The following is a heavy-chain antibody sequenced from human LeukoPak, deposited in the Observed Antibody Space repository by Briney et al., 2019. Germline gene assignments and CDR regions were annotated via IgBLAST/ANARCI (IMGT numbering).Heavy chain of an antibody. Sequence: GGSLRLSCAASGFTFSSYAMSWVRQAPGKGLEWVSAISGSGGSTYYADSVKGRFTISRDNSKNTLYLQMNSLRAEDTAVYYCAEDHRGSGWSYFDYWGQGTLVTVSS. J-gene: IGHJ4*02. D-gene: IGHD6-19*01. V-gene: IGHV3-23*01. CDR2: ISGSGGST. CDR3: AEDHRGSGWSYFDY. CDR1: GFTFSSYA.